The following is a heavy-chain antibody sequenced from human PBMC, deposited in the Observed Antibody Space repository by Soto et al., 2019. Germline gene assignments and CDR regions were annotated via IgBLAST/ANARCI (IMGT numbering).Heavy chain of an antibody. CDR1: GGSFSGYY. J-gene: IGHJ6*02. V-gene: IGHV4-34*01. CDR2: INHSGST. Sequence: SETLSLTCAVYGGSFSGYYWSWIRQPPGKGLEWIGEINHSGSTNYNPSLKSRVTISVDTSKNQFSLKLGSVTAADTAVYYCASSYLYGLDVWGQGTTVPGSS. CDR3: ASSYLYGLDV.